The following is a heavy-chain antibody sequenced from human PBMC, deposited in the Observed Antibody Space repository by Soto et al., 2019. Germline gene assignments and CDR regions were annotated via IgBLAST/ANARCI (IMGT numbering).Heavy chain of an antibody. Sequence: QPGGSLRLSCAASGFTFSSYAMSWVRQAPGKGLEWVSAISGSGGSTYYADSVKGRFTISRDNSKNTLYLQMNSLRAEDTAVYYCANGPGSNFWSGYYTGIYIDYWGQGTLVTVSS. D-gene: IGHD3-3*01. V-gene: IGHV3-23*01. CDR1: GFTFSSYA. CDR3: ANGPGSNFWSGYYTGIYIDY. J-gene: IGHJ4*02. CDR2: ISGSGGST.